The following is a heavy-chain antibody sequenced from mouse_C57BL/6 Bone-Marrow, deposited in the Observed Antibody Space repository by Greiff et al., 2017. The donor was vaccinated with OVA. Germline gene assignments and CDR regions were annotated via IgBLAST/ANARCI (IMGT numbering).Heavy chain of an antibody. CDR3: ARYGQYVRYAMYY. CDR2: IYPGSGST. CDR1: GYTFTSYW. J-gene: IGHJ4*01. D-gene: IGHD1-1*02. V-gene: IGHV1-55*01. Sequence: VQLQQPGAELVKPGASVKMSCKASGYTFTSYWITWVKQRPGQGLEWIGDIYPGSGSTNYNEKFKSKATLTVDTSSSTAYMQRSSLTSEDSAVYYCARYGQYVRYAMYYWGQGTSVTVSS.